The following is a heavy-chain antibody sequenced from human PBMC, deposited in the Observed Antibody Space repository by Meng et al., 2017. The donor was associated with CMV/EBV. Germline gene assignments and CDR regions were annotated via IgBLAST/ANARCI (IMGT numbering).Heavy chain of an antibody. D-gene: IGHD3-16*01. CDR2: IGSGGDR. CDR1: GFTFRSHD. V-gene: IGHV3-13*01. J-gene: IGHJ4*02. CDR3: ARQWDYGYNSLDY. Sequence: GESLKISCAASGFTFRSHDMHWVRQTPGKGLEWVSSIGSGGDRYYAASVKGRFTISRENAKNSFSLQMNSLRVGDTAVYYCARQWDYGYNSLDYWGQGTLVTVSS.